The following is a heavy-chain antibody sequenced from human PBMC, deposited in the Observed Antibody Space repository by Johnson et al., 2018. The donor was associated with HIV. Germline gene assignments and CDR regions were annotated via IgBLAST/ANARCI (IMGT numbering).Heavy chain of an antibody. CDR3: ARADPYDRSGYYLGIQGAFDI. V-gene: IGHV3-11*04. Sequence: QVQLVESGGGLVKPGGSLRLSCVASGFTFSDYYMSWIRQAPGKGLEWVSYISSSGSIIYSADSMQGRFPTSRDNAKNSLYLHRNSLRAEDTALSYCARADPYDRSGYYLGIQGAFDIWGQGTMVTVSS. J-gene: IGHJ3*02. CDR1: GFTFSDYY. D-gene: IGHD3-22*01. CDR2: ISSSGSII.